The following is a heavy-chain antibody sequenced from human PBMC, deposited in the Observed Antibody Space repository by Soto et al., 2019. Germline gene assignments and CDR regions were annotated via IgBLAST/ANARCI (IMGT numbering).Heavy chain of an antibody. CDR3: ARGQGRITIFGVVNPWYYYGMDV. V-gene: IGHV4-34*01. J-gene: IGHJ6*02. CDR2: INHSGST. Sequence: SETLSLTCAVYGGSFSGYYWSWIRQPPGKGLEWIGEINHSGSTNYNPSLKSRVTISVDTSKNQFSLKLSSVTAADTAVYYRARGQGRITIFGVVNPWYYYGMDVWGQGTTVTVSS. D-gene: IGHD3-3*01. CDR1: GGSFSGYY.